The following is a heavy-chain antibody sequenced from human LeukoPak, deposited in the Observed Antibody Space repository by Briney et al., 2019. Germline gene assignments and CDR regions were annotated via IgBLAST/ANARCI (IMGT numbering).Heavy chain of an antibody. CDR2: ISNSGGRT. Sequence: PGGSLRLSCAASGFNFNIYAMNWVRPAPGKGMEWVSGISNSGGRTSHTESVKGRFTISRDNSKNTLYLQMNSLRAEDTAVYYCAREVGGIFDYWGQGTLVTVSS. D-gene: IGHD1-14*01. CDR1: GFNFNIYA. V-gene: IGHV3-23*01. CDR3: AREVGGIFDY. J-gene: IGHJ4*02.